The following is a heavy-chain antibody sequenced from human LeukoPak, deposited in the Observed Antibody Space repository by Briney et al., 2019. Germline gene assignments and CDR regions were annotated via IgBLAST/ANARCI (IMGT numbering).Heavy chain of an antibody. D-gene: IGHD2-2*01. CDR1: GYTSSSYD. CDR2: MNPHSGNT. J-gene: IGHJ6*03. Sequence: ASVKVSCKASGYTSSSYDINWVRQATGQGLEWMGWMNPHSGNTGYAQKFQGRLTITKNSSISTAYMELSSLRSEDTAVYYCARPDCSSTSCYGYYYYYMDVWGKGTTVTVSS. V-gene: IGHV1-8*03. CDR3: ARPDCSSTSCYGYYYYYMDV.